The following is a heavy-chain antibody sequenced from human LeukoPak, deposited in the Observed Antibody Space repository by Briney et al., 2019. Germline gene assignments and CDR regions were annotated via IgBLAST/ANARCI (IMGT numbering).Heavy chain of an antibody. CDR1: GYTFTSYD. CDR2: MNPNSGNT. V-gene: IGHV1-8*01. Sequence: ASVKVSCKASGYTFTSYDINWVRQATGQGLEWMGWMNPNSGNTGYAQKFQGRVTMTRNTSISTAYMELSSLRSEDTAVYYCAGASYDFWSGNPYGMDVWGQGTTVTVSS. CDR3: AGASYDFWSGNPYGMDV. J-gene: IGHJ6*02. D-gene: IGHD3-3*01.